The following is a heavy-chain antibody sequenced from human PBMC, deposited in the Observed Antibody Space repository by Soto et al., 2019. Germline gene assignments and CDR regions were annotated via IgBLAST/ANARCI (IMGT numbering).Heavy chain of an antibody. Sequence: VELVETGGGLIQPGGSLRLSCAVSGLTVSRTQMSWVRQAPGKGLQWVSVIYSPGSTYYANAAKGRFTIPRDISDNKVFLELNGLTFDETAVYYCARAREPEYSSIIFFGYRGLGTVVTVAS. CDR1: GLTVSRTQ. CDR3: ARAREPEYSSIIFFGY. J-gene: IGHJ4*01. CDR2: IYSPGST. D-gene: IGHD6-13*01. V-gene: IGHV3-53*02.